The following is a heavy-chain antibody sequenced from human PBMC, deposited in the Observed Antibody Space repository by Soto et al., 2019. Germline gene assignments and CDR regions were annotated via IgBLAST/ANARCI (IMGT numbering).Heavy chain of an antibody. V-gene: IGHV1-18*01. J-gene: IGHJ5*02. D-gene: IGHD6-19*01. CDR3: ARDLSSGWFDH. CDR1: GYIFNNYA. CDR2: MNVYNGHT. Sequence: QVQLVQSGAEVKKPGASVKVSCKASGYIFNNYAISWVRQAPGQRLEWMGWMNVYNGHTKYAQKLQGRLTMTTDTSMSTAYMELRNLRSDDTAVYYCARDLSSGWFDHCGQGTLVTVSS.